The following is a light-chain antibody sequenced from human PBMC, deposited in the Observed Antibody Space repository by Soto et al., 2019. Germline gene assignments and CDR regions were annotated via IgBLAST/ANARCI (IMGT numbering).Light chain of an antibody. V-gene: IGKV3-20*01. CDR1: QSVSSNY. CDR2: GAS. CDR3: QRYVTSTLT. Sequence: EIVLTQSPGTLSLSPGERATLSCGASQSVSSNYLAWYQQKPGQGPRLLIYGASTRATAIPDRFSGSGSGTDFPLTSTRLEPEDFAVYYCQRYVTSTLTCGGGTKIEIK. J-gene: IGKJ4*01.